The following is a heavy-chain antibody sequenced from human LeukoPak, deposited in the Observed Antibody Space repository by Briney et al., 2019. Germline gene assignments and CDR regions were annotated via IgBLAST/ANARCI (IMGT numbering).Heavy chain of an antibody. Sequence: GGSLRLSCAASGFTFSSYWMSWVRQAPGKGVEWMANIKQDGSEKYYVDSVKGRFTISRDNAKNSLYLQMNSLRAEDTAVYYCAKDLGDYDGNSDLNYWGQGTLVTVSS. CDR3: AKDLGDYDGNSDLNY. D-gene: IGHD4-23*01. V-gene: IGHV3-7*01. CDR1: GFTFSSYW. J-gene: IGHJ4*02. CDR2: IKQDGSEK.